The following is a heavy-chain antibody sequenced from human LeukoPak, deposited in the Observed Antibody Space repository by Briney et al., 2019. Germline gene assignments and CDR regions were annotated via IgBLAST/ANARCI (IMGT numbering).Heavy chain of an antibody. V-gene: IGHV1-18*01. D-gene: IGHD6-13*01. CDR2: ISAYNGST. J-gene: IGHJ3*02. CDR1: GYTFTSYG. Sequence: ASVKVSCKASGYTFTSYGISWVRQAPGQGLEWMGWISAYNGSTNYAQKLQGRVTMTTDTSTSTAYMELRSLRSDDTAVYYCARDGQQLVPGAFDIWGQGTMVTVSS. CDR3: ARDGQQLVPGAFDI.